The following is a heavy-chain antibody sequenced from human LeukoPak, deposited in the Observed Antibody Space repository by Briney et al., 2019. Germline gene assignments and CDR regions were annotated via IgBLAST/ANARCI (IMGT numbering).Heavy chain of an antibody. CDR1: GYTFTGHY. V-gene: IGHV1-2*02. J-gene: IGHJ4*02. CDR3: VRDFDWGPDY. D-gene: IGHD3-9*01. Sequence: ASVKASCKASGYTFTGHYLHWVRQAPGQGLEWMGWIYGHDGGTNFAQKFQDRVTMTRDTSITTAYMELTSLTPDDTAVYYCVRDFDWGPDYWGQGTLVTVSS. CDR2: IYGHDGGT.